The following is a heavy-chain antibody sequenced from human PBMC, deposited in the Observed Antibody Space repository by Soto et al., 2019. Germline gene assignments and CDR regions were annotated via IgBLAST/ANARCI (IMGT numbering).Heavy chain of an antibody. CDR1: AGSVSSSSYY. D-gene: IGHD6-6*01. CDR2: IYYSGST. Sequence: SETLSLTCPLSAGSVSSSSYYWGWFRQTPGKGLEWIGSIYYSGSTYYNPSLKSRVTISVDTSKNQFSLKLSSVTAADTAVYYCARQNQEYSSSWPPNWFDPWGQGTLVTVSS. V-gene: IGHV4-39*01. J-gene: IGHJ5*02. CDR3: ARQNQEYSSSWPPNWFDP.